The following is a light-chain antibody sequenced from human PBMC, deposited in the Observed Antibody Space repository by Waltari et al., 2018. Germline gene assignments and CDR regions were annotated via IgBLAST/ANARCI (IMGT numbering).Light chain of an antibody. V-gene: IGKV3-11*01. CDR3: QQRSNWRT. CDR1: QSVSSY. Sequence: EIVLTQSPATLSLSPGERATLSCRASQSVSSYLAWYQQKPGKAPKLLIYDASNRATGIPARFSGSGSETDFTLTISSLEPEDFAVYYCQQRSNWRTFGQGTKLEIK. CDR2: DAS. J-gene: IGKJ2*01.